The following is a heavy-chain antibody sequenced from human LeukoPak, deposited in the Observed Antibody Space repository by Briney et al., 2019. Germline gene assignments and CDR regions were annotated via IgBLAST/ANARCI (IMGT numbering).Heavy chain of an antibody. Sequence: KPSETLSPTCSVSGGSINNYFWNWIRQPPGKGPEWIGYVSYSGSTSYSPSLRSRVTISVDRSKNQFSLRLTSVTAADTAVYFCARRDESAGYYYWFNPWGQGTLVTVSS. V-gene: IGHV4-59*01. D-gene: IGHD3-9*01. CDR3: ARRDESAGYYYWFNP. J-gene: IGHJ5*02. CDR2: VSYSGST. CDR1: GGSINNYF.